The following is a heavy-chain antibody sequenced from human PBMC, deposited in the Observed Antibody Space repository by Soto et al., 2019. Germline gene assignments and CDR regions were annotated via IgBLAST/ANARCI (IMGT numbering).Heavy chain of an antibody. J-gene: IGHJ4*02. CDR2: IYWDDDK. CDR1: GFSLSSTRMA. D-gene: IGHD6-19*01. V-gene: IGHV2-5*02. Sequence: QITLKESGPTLVKPPQTLTLTCTFSGFSLSSTRMAVGWIRQPPGKALEWLALIYWDDDKRYSPFLKSRLTITKDTSKNQVVLTLSTMDPVDTARYYCAHIVVAGLGYYFDYWGQGTLVTVSS. CDR3: AHIVVAGLGYYFDY.